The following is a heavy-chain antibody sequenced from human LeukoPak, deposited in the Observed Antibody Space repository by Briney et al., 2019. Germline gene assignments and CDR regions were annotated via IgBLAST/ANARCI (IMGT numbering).Heavy chain of an antibody. CDR1: GVTLSNYA. J-gene: IGHJ1*01. CDR2: ISSSSSTI. Sequence: GSLRLSCVASGVTLSNYAMSWARQAPGKGLEWVSYISSSSSTIYYADSVKGRFTISRDNAKNSLYLQMDSLRAEDTAVYYCARGWDYYDSSGSEYFQHWGQGTLVTVSS. D-gene: IGHD3-22*01. V-gene: IGHV3-48*01. CDR3: ARGWDYYDSSGSEYFQH.